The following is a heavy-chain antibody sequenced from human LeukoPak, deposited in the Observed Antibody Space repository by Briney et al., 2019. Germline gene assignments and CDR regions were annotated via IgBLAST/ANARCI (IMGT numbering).Heavy chain of an antibody. J-gene: IGHJ4*02. D-gene: IGHD3-10*01. Sequence: SSETLSLTCTVSGGSISSGGYYWSWIRQPPGKGLEWIGYIYHSGSTYYNPSLKSRVTMSVDTSKNQFSLKLSSVTAADTAVYYCAREMVRGVDGDYWGQGTLVTVSS. CDR3: AREMVRGVDGDY. CDR1: GGSISSGGYY. CDR2: IYHSGST. V-gene: IGHV4-30-2*01.